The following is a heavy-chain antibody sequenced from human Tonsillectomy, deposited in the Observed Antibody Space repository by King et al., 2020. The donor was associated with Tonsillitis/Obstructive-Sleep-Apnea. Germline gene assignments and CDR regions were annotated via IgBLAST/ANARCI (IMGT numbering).Heavy chain of an antibody. CDR3: AQDGTDAFDI. J-gene: IGHJ3*02. Sequence: MQLQESGPGLVKPSETLSLTCTVSGGSISTYYWSWIRQPPGKGLEWIGYIDYSGSTKYNPSLKNRVTMSVDTSKNQFSLKLSSVTAADTAVYYCAQDGTDAFDIWGQGTMVTVSS. CDR1: GGSISTYY. CDR2: IDYSGST. D-gene: IGHD1-14*01. V-gene: IGHV4-59*08.